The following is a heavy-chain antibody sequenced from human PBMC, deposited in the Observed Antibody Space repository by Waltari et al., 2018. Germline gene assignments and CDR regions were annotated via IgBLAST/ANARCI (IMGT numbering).Heavy chain of an antibody. D-gene: IGHD3-9*01. CDR1: GYIFGNYY. Sequence: EVQLVQSGAEVKKPGATLKLSCKASGYIFGNYYMYWLRQAPGKGLEWLGRVDPADGKTIYADKFQGRFIITTNRPTRTVFMEVTSLTSDDAAVYYCATSGMDLSGVTINWFDPWGQGTLLTVSS. CDR2: VDPADGKT. J-gene: IGHJ5*02. CDR3: ATSGMDLSGVTINWFDP. V-gene: IGHV1-69-2*01.